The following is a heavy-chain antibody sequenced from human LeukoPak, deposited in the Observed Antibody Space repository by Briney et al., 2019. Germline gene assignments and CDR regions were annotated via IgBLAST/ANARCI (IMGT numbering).Heavy chain of an antibody. CDR3: ARDRLYRDGDYVVLDAFDI. J-gene: IGHJ3*02. D-gene: IGHD4-17*01. V-gene: IGHV1-18*01. CDR2: INGYNGKT. Sequence: GASVKVSCKASGYTFTNYGVSWVRQAPGQGLEWMGWINGYNGKTNYSQKFQDRVTMTTDTSTSTAYMELRSLRSDDTAVYYCARDRLYRDGDYVVLDAFDIWGQGTMVTVSS. CDR1: GYTFTNYG.